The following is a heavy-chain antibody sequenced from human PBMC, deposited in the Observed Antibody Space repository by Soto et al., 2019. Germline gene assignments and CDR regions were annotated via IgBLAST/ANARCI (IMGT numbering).Heavy chain of an antibody. Sequence: EVQLLESGGGLIQPGGSLRLSCAVSGFTFSAYSMSWVRQAPGKGLEWVSGISGLGGSTYYADSVKGRFTISRDNSKNTLYLQVSSLRAEDTAGYYCAKSTGNPWELYYFDYWGQGTLLIVSS. D-gene: IGHD1-26*01. J-gene: IGHJ4*02. CDR1: GFTFSAYS. V-gene: IGHV3-23*01. CDR2: ISGLGGST. CDR3: AKSTGNPWELYYFDY.